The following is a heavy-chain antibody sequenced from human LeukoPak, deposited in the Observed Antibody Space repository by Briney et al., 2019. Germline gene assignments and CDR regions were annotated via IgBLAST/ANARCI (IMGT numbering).Heavy chain of an antibody. V-gene: IGHV3-21*01. CDR3: ARDSNPYCSGGSCTAFDI. D-gene: IGHD2-15*01. CDR2: ISSSSSYI. CDR1: GFTFSSYS. Sequence: PGGSLRLSCAASGFTFSSYSMNWVRQAPGKGLEWVSSISSSSSYIYYADSVKGRFTISRDNAKNSLYLQMNSLRAEDTAMYFCARDSNPYCSGGSCTAFDIWGQGTMVTVSS. J-gene: IGHJ3*02.